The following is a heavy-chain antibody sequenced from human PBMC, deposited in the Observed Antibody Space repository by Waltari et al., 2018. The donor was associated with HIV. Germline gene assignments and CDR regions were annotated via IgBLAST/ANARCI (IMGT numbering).Heavy chain of an antibody. D-gene: IGHD1-1*01. CDR3: AKSRSWVETWDF. CDR1: ELPLQPYG. V-gene: IGHV3-33*06. CDR2: VWHDGSQT. J-gene: IGHJ3*01. Sequence: QVYLLALGGGVVQPGGSLSLPCDGSELPLQPYGMHWVRQAPGKGLEWVAVVWHDGSQTYYGDSVRGRFVVSRDNGKNTVFLQMNSLREEDTGRYYCAKSRSWVETWDFWGLGTLVIVSS.